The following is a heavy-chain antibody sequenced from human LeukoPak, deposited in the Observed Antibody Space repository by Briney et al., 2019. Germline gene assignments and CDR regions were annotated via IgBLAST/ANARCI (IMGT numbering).Heavy chain of an antibody. CDR2: IYYSGST. D-gene: IGHD6-13*01. CDR3: ARALLGSSWYWFDP. V-gene: IGHV4-59*01. Sequence: SETLSLTCTVSGGSISSYYWSWIRQPPAKGLEWIGYIYYSGSTNYNPSLKSRVTISVDTSKNQFSLKLSSVTAADTAVYYCARALLGSSWYWFDPWGQGTLVTVSS. J-gene: IGHJ5*02. CDR1: GGSISSYY.